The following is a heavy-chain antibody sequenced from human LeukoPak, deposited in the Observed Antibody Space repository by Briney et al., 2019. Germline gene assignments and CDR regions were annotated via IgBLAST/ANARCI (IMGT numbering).Heavy chain of an antibody. Sequence: PSETLSLTCSVSGGSIISDSYYWNWIRQPAGKGLEWIGRMYTSGTTNYNPSLRSRVTISIDTSKNQFSLKLSSVTAADTAVYYCARAGERGQHYYYYYMDVWGKGTTVAVSS. CDR3: ARAGERGQHYYYYYMDV. V-gene: IGHV4-61*02. CDR2: MYTSGTT. CDR1: GGSIISDSYY. J-gene: IGHJ6*03. D-gene: IGHD3-10*01.